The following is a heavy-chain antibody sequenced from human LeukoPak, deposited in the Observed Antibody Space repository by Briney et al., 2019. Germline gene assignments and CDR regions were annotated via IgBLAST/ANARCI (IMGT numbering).Heavy chain of an antibody. D-gene: IGHD1-14*01. CDR2: MGPTGSDR. CDR1: GLTFSTSG. CDR3: ATETNGRHYDY. V-gene: IGHV3-21*06. J-gene: IGHJ4*02. Sequence: GGSLRLSCTASGLTFSTSGVNWVRQAPEKGPEWVASMGPTGSDRYHTDSIKGRFTISRDNANNFLYLQMNTLRAEATAVYYCATETNGRHYDYWGQGTLLTVSS.